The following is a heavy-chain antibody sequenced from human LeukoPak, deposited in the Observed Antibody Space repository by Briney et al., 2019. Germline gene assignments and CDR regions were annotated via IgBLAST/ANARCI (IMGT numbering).Heavy chain of an antibody. V-gene: IGHV1-2*06. CDR2: LNPNSGGT. CDR1: GYTFTGYH. J-gene: IGHJ3*01. CDR3: ARQGMWGAFDF. D-gene: IGHD1-26*01. Sequence: GASVKVSCKASGYTFTGYHMHWVRQAPGQGLEWMGRLNPNSGGTNYAQKFQGRVTMTRDTSISTAYMELSRLRSDDTAIYYCARQGMWGAFDFWGQGTMVTVSS.